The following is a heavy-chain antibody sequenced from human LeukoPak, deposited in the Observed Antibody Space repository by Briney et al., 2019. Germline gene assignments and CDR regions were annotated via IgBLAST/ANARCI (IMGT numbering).Heavy chain of an antibody. Sequence: GGSLRLSCAASGFTFSSYAMSWVRQAPGKGLEWVSAISGSGGSTSYAQKFQGRVTMTRDTSTSTVYMELSSLRSEDTAVYYCARDGYDSSGYYPRSGWFDPWGQGTLVTVSS. D-gene: IGHD3-22*01. CDR3: ARDGYDSSGYYPRSGWFDP. CDR1: GFTFSSYA. V-gene: IGHV3-23*01. CDR2: ISGSGGST. J-gene: IGHJ5*02.